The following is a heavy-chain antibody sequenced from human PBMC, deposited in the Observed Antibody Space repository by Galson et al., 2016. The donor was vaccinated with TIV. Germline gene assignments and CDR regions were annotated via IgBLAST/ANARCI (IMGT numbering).Heavy chain of an antibody. J-gene: IGHJ6*02. CDR2: IQYSGNT. CDR1: GGSISSGYYY. D-gene: IGHD3-3*01. Sequence: TLSLTCTVSGGSISSGYYYWSWIRQHPGKGLEWIGYIQYSGNTHYSPSLQSRLTISVDTSKNQFSLKLSSLTAADTAVYYCARVGGITVFGVLIPPQTRSMDVWGQGTTVTVSS. V-gene: IGHV4-31*03. CDR3: ARVGGITVFGVLIPPQTRSMDV.